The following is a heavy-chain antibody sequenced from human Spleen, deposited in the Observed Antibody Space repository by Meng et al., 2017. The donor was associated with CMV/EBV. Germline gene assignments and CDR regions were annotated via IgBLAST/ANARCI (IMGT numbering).Heavy chain of an antibody. Sequence: GGSLRLSCAASGFTFSSYSMNWVRQAPGKGLEWVSYISSSSTTIYYADSVKGRFTISRDNSKNTLYLQMNSLRAEDTAVYYCAKDKANYYYYYGMDVWGQGTTVTVSS. CDR1: GFTFSSYS. V-gene: IGHV3-48*01. CDR2: ISSSSTTI. CDR3: AKDKANYYYYYGMDV. J-gene: IGHJ6*02.